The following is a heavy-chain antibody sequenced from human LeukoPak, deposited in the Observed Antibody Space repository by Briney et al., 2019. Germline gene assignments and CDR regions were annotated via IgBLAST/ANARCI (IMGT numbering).Heavy chain of an antibody. CDR2: ISSNGGST. CDR1: GFTFSSYA. D-gene: IGHD3-3*01. J-gene: IGHJ4*02. CDR3: ARAQRITIFGVVIIYYFDY. Sequence: GGSLRLSCAASGFTFSSYAMHWVRQAPGKGLEYVSAISSNGGSTYYANSVKGRFTISRDNSKNTLYLQMGSLRAEDTAVYYCARAQRITIFGVVIIYYFDYWGQGTLVTVSS. V-gene: IGHV3-64*01.